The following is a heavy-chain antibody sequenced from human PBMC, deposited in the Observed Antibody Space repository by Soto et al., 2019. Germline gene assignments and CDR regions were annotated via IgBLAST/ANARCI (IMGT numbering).Heavy chain of an antibody. CDR2: ISGDGTII. Sequence: EVQLVESGGDSVQPGGSLRLSCAASGFPFSSDWMHWVRHTPGKGLEWVSRISGDGTIIYYADCVTGRFNVSRDNAKYTLSLLMSGLGAEDTDVYYCAREYYGLLTGYYNEHWGQGTLVCVSS. D-gene: IGHD3-9*01. V-gene: IGHV3-74*01. J-gene: IGHJ1*01. CDR3: AREYYGLLTGYYNEH. CDR1: GFPFSSDW.